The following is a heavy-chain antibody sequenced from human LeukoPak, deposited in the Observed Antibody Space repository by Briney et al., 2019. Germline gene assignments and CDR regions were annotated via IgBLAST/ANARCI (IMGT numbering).Heavy chain of an antibody. CDR2: INHSRRT. D-gene: IGHD2-2*02. J-gene: IGHJ5*02. V-gene: IGHV4-34*01. Sequence: SETLSLTCAVYGGSFSGYYWSWIRQPPGKGPERIGEINHSRRTNYNPSLKSRFTISVATSKNQFSLKLSSVTAADTAVYYCARGLGYCSSTSCYRFDPWGQGTLVTVSS. CDR1: GGSFSGYY. CDR3: ARGLGYCSSTSCYRFDP.